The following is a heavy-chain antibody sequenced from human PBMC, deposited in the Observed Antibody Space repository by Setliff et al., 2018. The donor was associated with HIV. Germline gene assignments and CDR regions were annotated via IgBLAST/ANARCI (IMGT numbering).Heavy chain of an antibody. Sequence: LSLTCAVYGGSFSGYYWNWIRQAPGKGLEWVSYISSSSSYTNYADSVKGRFTVSRDNAKNTLYLQMNSLRAEDTAVYYCARDTPNIGIDHWGQGILVTVSS. CDR2: ISSSSSYT. V-gene: IGHV3-11*06. D-gene: IGHD1-26*01. CDR1: GGSFSGYY. J-gene: IGHJ4*02. CDR3: ARDTPNIGIDH.